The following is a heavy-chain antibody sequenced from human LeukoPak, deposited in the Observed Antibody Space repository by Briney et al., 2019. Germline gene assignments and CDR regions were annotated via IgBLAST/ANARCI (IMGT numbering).Heavy chain of an antibody. V-gene: IGHV3-30-3*01. J-gene: IGHJ4*02. D-gene: IGHD1-26*01. Sequence: GGSLRLSCTASGFTFSDYAMHWVRQAPGKGLEWVAVISYDGSNKYYADSVKGRFTISRDNSKNTLYLQMNSLRAEDTAVYYCARDPRWELLPVPYYFDYWGQGTLVTVSS. CDR1: GFTFSDYA. CDR2: ISYDGSNK. CDR3: ARDPRWELLPVPYYFDY.